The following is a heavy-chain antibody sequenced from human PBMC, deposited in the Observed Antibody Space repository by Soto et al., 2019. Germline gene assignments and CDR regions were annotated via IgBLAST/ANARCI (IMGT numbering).Heavy chain of an antibody. CDR1: GGTFSSYA. CDR2: IIPIFGTA. CDR3: ASYLEGIAVAGTRRMFWCYAMDV. D-gene: IGHD6-19*01. J-gene: IGHJ6*02. V-gene: IGHV1-69*12. Sequence: QVQLVQSGAEVKKPGSSVKVSCKASGGTFSSYAISWVRQAPGQGLEWMGGIIPIFGTANYAQKFQGRVTITADESTSTAYMELSRLRTEDTAVSYWASYLEGIAVAGTRRMFWCYAMDVWGQGTTVTVSS.